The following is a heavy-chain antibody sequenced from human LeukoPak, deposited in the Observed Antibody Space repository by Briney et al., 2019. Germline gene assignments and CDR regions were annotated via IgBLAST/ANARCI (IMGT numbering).Heavy chain of an antibody. CDR1: GYTFTSYD. CDR2: MNPNSGNT. V-gene: IGHV1-8*01. Sequence: ASVKVSCKASGYTFTSYDIYWVRQATGQGLEWMGWMNPNSGNTGYAQKFQGRVTMTRNTSISTAYMELSSLRSEDTAVYYCARGSSGSYYRNWFDPWGQGTLVTVSS. D-gene: IGHD1-26*01. J-gene: IGHJ5*02. CDR3: ARGSSGSYYRNWFDP.